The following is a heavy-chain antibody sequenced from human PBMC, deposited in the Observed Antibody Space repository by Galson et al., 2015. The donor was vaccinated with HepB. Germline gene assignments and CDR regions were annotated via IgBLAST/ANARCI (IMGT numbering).Heavy chain of an antibody. D-gene: IGHD6-19*01. Sequence: SLRLPCAASGLTFSNYPMHWVRPAPGKGLEWMALISYDGTNKYYADSVMGRFTMSRDNSKNTLYLQMNSLRSEDTAVYYCARVRSGWARDSYFDLWGRGTLVTVSS. CDR3: ARVRSGWARDSYFDL. J-gene: IGHJ2*01. CDR2: ISYDGTNK. V-gene: IGHV3-30*04. CDR1: GLTFSNYP.